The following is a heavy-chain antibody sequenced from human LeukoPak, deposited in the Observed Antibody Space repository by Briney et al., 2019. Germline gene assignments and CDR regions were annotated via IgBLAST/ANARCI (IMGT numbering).Heavy chain of an antibody. CDR2: IKPDGGEK. Sequence: PRGSLRLSCAASGFTFSSYWMTWVRQAPGTGLQWVANIKPDGGEKYYVDSVKGRFTISRDNAKNSLYLEMNSLRPEDTAVYYCVRGSSGTAVRGISWAWFDPWGQGTLVTVSS. D-gene: IGHD3-10*01. CDR1: GFTFSSYW. V-gene: IGHV3-7*05. J-gene: IGHJ5*02. CDR3: VRGSSGTAVRGISWAWFDP.